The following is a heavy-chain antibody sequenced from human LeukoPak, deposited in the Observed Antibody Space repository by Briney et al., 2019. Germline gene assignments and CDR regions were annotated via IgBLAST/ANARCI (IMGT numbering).Heavy chain of an antibody. CDR3: ARALGVGTTIDFRWFDP. Sequence: PSETLSLTCTVSGGSISSYYWSWIRQPPGKGLEWIGEINHSGSTNYNPSLKSRVTISVDTSKNQFSLKLSSVTAADTAVYYCARALGVGTTIDFRWFDPWGQGTLVTVSS. J-gene: IGHJ5*02. V-gene: IGHV4-34*01. CDR1: GGSISSYY. D-gene: IGHD1-26*01. CDR2: INHSGST.